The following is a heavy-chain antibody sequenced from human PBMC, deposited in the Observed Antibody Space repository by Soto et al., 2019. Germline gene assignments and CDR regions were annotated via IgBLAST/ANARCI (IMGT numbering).Heavy chain of an antibody. CDR2: IYYSGST. CDR3: ARLGSSSSRVLRYFDWFDY. Sequence: SETLSLTCTVSGGSISSSSYYWGWIRQPPGKGLEWIGSIYYSGSTYYNPSLKSRVTISVDTSKNQFSLKLSSVTAADTAVYYCARLGSSSSRVLRYFDWFDYWGQGTMVTVYS. V-gene: IGHV4-39*01. CDR1: GGSISSSSYY. D-gene: IGHD3-9*01. J-gene: IGHJ4*02.